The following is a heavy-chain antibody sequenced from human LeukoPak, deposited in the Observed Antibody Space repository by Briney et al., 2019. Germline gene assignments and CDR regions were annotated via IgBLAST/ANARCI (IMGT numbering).Heavy chain of an antibody. V-gene: IGHV3-11*01. Sequence: GGSLRLPCAASGFTFSDYYMSWIRQAPGKGLEWVSYISSSGSTIYYADSVKGRFTISRGNAKNSLYLQMNSLRAEGTAVYYCARVIPGGSYYFDYWGQGTLVTVSS. J-gene: IGHJ4*02. CDR2: ISSSGSTI. CDR3: ARVIPGGSYYFDY. CDR1: GFTFSDYY. D-gene: IGHD3-22*01.